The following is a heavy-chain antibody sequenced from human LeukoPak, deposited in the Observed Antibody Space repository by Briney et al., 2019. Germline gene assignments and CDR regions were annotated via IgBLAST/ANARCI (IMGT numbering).Heavy chain of an antibody. CDR2: ISSSSSYI. D-gene: IGHD3-10*01. CDR1: GFTFSSYW. Sequence: GGSLRLSCAASGFTFSSYWTHWVRQAPGKGLEWVSSISSSSSYIYYADSVKGRFTISRDNAKNSLYLQMNSLRAEDTAVYYCAAEDAMVRVFDYWGQGTLVTVSS. J-gene: IGHJ4*02. CDR3: AAEDAMVRVFDY. V-gene: IGHV3-21*01.